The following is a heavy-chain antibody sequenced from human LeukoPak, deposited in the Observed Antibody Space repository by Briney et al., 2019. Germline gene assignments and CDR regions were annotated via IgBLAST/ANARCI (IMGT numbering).Heavy chain of an antibody. Sequence: GGSLRLSCAASGFTFSSYAMHWVRQAPGKGLEWVGRIKSKTDGGTTDYAAPVNGRFTISRDDSKNTLYLQMNSLKTEDTAVYYCTTMVLRFLEWLLGSDQERYFDYWGQGTLVTVSS. CDR3: TTMVLRFLEWLLGSDQERYFDY. D-gene: IGHD3-3*01. CDR2: IKSKTDGGTT. J-gene: IGHJ4*02. CDR1: GFTFSSYA. V-gene: IGHV3-15*01.